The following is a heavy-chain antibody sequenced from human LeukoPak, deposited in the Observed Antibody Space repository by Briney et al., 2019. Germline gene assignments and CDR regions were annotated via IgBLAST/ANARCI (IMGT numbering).Heavy chain of an antibody. CDR3: ARDLQSRRGSHGY. CDR2: IKQDGSEK. Sequence: PGGSLRLSCAASGFTFDDYGMSWVRQAPGKGLEWVANIKQDGSEKYYVDSVKGRFTISRDNAKNSLYLQMNSLRAEDTAVYYCARDLQSRRGSHGYWGQGTLVTVSS. D-gene: IGHD6-13*01. V-gene: IGHV3-7*01. J-gene: IGHJ4*02. CDR1: GFTFDDYG.